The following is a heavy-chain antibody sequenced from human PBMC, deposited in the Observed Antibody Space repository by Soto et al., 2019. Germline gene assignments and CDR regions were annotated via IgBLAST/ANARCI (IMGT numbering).Heavy chain of an antibody. CDR1: GYSFERCS. Sequence: VTSAEVSLEASGYSFERCSIHWAYQAPRHGRQWVGWINTDNGDTKYSQKFQDRVTISRDTSATTAYMELNNLTSEDTSVYYCSMGDYDLSTSHSYCYGMDDWGQGPEVTVSS. V-gene: IGHV1-3*04. CDR3: SMGDYDLSTSHSYCYGMDD. CDR2: INTDNGDT. D-gene: IGHD3-9*01. J-gene: IGHJ6*02.